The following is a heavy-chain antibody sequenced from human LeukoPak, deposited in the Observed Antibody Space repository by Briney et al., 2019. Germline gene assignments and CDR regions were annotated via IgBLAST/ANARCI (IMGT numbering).Heavy chain of an antibody. D-gene: IGHD2-2*01. V-gene: IGHV1-46*01. CDR3: AREVCSSTSCSIDY. CDR2: ISPSGGST. Sequence: ASVKVSCKAFGYTFTSNYMHWVRQAPGQGPEWMGVISPSGGSTTYAQKFQGRVTLTRDMSTSTDYLELSSLRSEDTAVYYCAREVCSSTSCSIDYWGQGTLVTVSS. CDR1: GYTFTSNY. J-gene: IGHJ4*02.